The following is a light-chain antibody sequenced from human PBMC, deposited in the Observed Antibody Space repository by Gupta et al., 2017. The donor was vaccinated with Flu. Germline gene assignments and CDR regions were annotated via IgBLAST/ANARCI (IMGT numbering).Light chain of an antibody. Sequence: QSITISGTGTSSDVGRYNFVSWYQQHPGKAPKVLIYEVFKRPSGVSNRFSGSKSGNTASLTISGLQAEDEADYYCCSYAGNSLVFGGGTKLTVL. CDR1: SSDVGRYNF. CDR3: CSYAGNSLV. J-gene: IGLJ2*01. V-gene: IGLV2-23*02. CDR2: EVF.